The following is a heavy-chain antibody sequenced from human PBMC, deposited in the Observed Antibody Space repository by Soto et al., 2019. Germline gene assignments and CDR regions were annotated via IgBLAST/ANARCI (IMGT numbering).Heavy chain of an antibody. D-gene: IGHD4-17*01. CDR2: IYPGDSDT. CDR1: GYSFTSYW. J-gene: IGHJ6*03. CDR3: ARRHGDYSGDYDYYYMDV. Sequence: GESLKISCKGSGYSFTSYWIGWVRQMPGKGLEWMGIIYPGDSDTRYSPSFQGQVTISADKSISTAYLQWSSLKASDTAMYYCARRHGDYSGDYDYYYMDVWGKGTTVTVSS. V-gene: IGHV5-51*01.